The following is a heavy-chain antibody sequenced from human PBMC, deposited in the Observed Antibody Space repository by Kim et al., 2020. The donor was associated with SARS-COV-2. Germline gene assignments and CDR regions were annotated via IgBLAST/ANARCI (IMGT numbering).Heavy chain of an antibody. CDR2: INPSGGST. CDR1: GYTFTSYY. CDR3: ARVVHYGSGMNSDNDAFDI. J-gene: IGHJ3*02. Sequence: ASVKVSCKASGYTFTSYYMHWVRQAPGQGLEWMGIINPSGGSTSYAQKFQGRVTMTRDTSTSTVYMELSSLRSEDTAVYYCARVVHYGSGMNSDNDAFDIWGQGTMVTVSS. D-gene: IGHD3-10*01. V-gene: IGHV1-46*01.